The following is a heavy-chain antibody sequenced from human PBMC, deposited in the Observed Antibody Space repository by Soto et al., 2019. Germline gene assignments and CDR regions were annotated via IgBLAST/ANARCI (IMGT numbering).Heavy chain of an antibody. CDR2: IYYSGST. Sequence: XXTLSLACTVSGASISGSSYYWGFIRQPPGKGLEWIGTIYYSGSTYYNPSLKSRVTISVDTSNNQFSLNLSSVTAADTAVYYCAIFSRGSVFIWGQGTMVTVSS. CDR3: AIFSRGSVFI. D-gene: IGHD3-10*01. V-gene: IGHV4-39*01. CDR1: GASISGSSYY. J-gene: IGHJ3*02.